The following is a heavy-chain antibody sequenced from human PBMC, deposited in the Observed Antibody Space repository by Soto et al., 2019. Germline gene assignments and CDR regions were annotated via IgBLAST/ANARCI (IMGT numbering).Heavy chain of an antibody. D-gene: IGHD6-19*01. V-gene: IGHV3-23*01. CDR3: AKDMGQWVETFDY. J-gene: IGHJ4*01. CDR2: ISAGGGGT. Sequence: PGGSLRLSCAGSGFTLTRSAVSWVRQAPGKGLEWVSGISAGGGGTYYADSVKGRFTISRDISKNTVYLQMNGLRVEDTAVYYCAKDMGQWVETFDYRGHGTLVTVSS. CDR1: GFTLTRSA.